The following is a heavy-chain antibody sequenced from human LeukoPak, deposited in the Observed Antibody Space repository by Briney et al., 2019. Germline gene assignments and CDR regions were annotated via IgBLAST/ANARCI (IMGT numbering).Heavy chain of an antibody. CDR3: ARVGFFYFGTAMARYGY. CDR2: ISAYNGNT. Sequence: ASVKVSCKASGYTFTSYGISWVRQAPGQGLEWMGWISAYNGNTNYAQKLQGRVTMTTDTSTSTAYMELRSLRSDDTAVYYCARVGFFYFGTAMARYGYWGQGTLVTVSS. CDR1: GYTFTSYG. D-gene: IGHD5-18*01. J-gene: IGHJ4*02. V-gene: IGHV1-18*01.